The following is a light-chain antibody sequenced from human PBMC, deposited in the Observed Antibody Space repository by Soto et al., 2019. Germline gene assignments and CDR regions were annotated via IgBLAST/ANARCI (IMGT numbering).Light chain of an antibody. CDR2: AAS. CDR3: QQAKSFPLT. V-gene: IGKV1-12*01. J-gene: IGKJ1*01. CDR1: QGITNR. Sequence: DIQMTQSPSSISASVGDRVTITCRASQGITNRLAWYQQKPGQAPKCLIYAASILQSGVPSRFSGSGFGTNFTLTITSLQPEDSATYFCQQAKSFPLTFGQGTKVDIK.